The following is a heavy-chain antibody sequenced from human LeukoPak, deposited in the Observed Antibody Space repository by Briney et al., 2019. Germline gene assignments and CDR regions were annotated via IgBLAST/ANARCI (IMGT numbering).Heavy chain of an antibody. Sequence: PGGSLRLSCAASGFTFSSYAMSWVRQAPGKGLEWVSAISGSGGSTYYADSVKGRFTISRDNSKNTLYLQMNSLRAEDTAVYYCVKGSGYDTDFDYWGQGTLVSVSS. CDR1: GFTFSSYA. J-gene: IGHJ4*02. CDR3: VKGSGYDTDFDY. V-gene: IGHV3-23*01. D-gene: IGHD5-12*01. CDR2: ISGSGGST.